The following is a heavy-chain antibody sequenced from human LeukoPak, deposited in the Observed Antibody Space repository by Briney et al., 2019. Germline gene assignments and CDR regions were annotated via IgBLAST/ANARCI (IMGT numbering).Heavy chain of an antibody. V-gene: IGHV3-21*01. J-gene: IGHJ5*02. Sequence: PGGSLRLSCAASGFTFSSYSMNWVRQAPGKGLEWVSSISSSSSYIYYADSVKGRFTISRDNAKNSLYPQMNSLRAEDTAVYYCAREGTVVVPAAIPNWFDPWGQGTLVTVSS. CDR3: AREGTVVVPAAIPNWFDP. CDR1: GFTFSSYS. D-gene: IGHD2-2*01. CDR2: ISSSSSYI.